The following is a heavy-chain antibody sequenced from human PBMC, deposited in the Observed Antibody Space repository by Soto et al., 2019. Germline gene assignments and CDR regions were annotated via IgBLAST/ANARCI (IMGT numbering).Heavy chain of an antibody. CDR2: ISWNSGVI. V-gene: IGHV3-9*01. J-gene: IGHJ4*02. Sequence: EVQLVESGGGLVQPGRSQRLSCAASGFTFDDYAMHWVRQAPGKGLEWVSGISWNSGVIGYADSVKGRFTISRDNAKNSLYLLMNSLRAEDTALYYCARGKIAVAGPIDYWGQGTLVTVSS. CDR3: ARGKIAVAGPIDY. CDR1: GFTFDDYA. D-gene: IGHD6-19*01.